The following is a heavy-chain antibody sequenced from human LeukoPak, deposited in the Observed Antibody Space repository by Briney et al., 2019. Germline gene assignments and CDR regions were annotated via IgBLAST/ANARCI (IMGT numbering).Heavy chain of an antibody. CDR3: ASLEFLVDSSGYPVDY. V-gene: IGHV3-21*01. Sequence: GGSLRLSCAASGFTFSSYSMNWVRQAPGKGLEWVSSISSSSSYIYYADSVKGRFTISRDNAKNSLYLQMNSLRAEDTAVYYCASLEFLVDSSGYPVDYWGQGTLVTVSS. CDR2: ISSSSSYI. D-gene: IGHD3-22*01. CDR1: GFTFSSYS. J-gene: IGHJ4*02.